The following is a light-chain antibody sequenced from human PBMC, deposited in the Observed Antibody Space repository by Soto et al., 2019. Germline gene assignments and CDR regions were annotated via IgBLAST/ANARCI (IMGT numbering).Light chain of an antibody. V-gene: IGKV3-11*01. Sequence: VLTQSPATLSLSPGERATLSCRASQSVGSFLSWFQQKPGQAPRLLIYDASKRATGIPARFSGRGSGSDFTLTISSLEPEDFAVYYCPQRGNWPSTFGPGTTVD. J-gene: IGKJ3*01. CDR3: PQRGNWPST. CDR2: DAS. CDR1: QSVGSF.